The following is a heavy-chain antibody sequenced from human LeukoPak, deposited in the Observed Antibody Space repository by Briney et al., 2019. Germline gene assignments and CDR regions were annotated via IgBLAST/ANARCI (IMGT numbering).Heavy chain of an antibody. Sequence: ASVKVSCKASGYTFTGYYMHWVRQAPGQGLEWMGWINPNSGGTKYAQKFQDRVTMTRDTSISTAYMELSRLRSEDTAVYYCARDGHHYYDSSGYIVGAFDIWGPGTKVTVSS. CDR3: ARDGHHYYDSSGYIVGAFDI. CDR1: GYTFTGYY. V-gene: IGHV1-2*02. CDR2: INPNSGGT. D-gene: IGHD3-22*01. J-gene: IGHJ3*02.